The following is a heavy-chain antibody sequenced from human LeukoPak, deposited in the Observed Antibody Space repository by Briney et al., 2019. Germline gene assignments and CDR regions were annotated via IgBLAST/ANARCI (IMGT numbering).Heavy chain of an antibody. J-gene: IGHJ5*02. CDR1: GGSFSGYY. CDR2: IYYNGNT. V-gene: IGHV4-59*08. CDR3: ARLDSSGYGWFDP. Sequence: PSETLSLTCAVYGGSFSGYYWSWIRQPPGKGLEWIGYIYYNGNTNYNPSLKSRVTISVDTSKKYFSLKLSSVTAADTAVYYCARLDSSGYGWFDPWGQGTVVTVSS. D-gene: IGHD3-22*01.